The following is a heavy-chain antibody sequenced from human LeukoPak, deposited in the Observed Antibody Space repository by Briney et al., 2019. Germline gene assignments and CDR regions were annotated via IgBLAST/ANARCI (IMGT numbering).Heavy chain of an antibody. CDR3: ARPREYSSGWPAFHY. V-gene: IGHV6-1*01. J-gene: IGHJ4*02. Sequence: SQTLSLTCVISGDIVSSKSAAWNWIRQSPSRGLEWLGRTYYRTKWHYDYAVSVKSRIAINPDTSKNQFSLQLNSVTPEDTAVYYCARPREYSSGWPAFHYWGQGTLVTVSS. CDR1: GDIVSSKSAA. D-gene: IGHD6-19*01. CDR2: TYYRTKWHY.